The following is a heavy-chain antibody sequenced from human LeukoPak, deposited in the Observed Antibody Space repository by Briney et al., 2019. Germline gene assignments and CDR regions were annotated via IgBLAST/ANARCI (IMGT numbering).Heavy chain of an antibody. D-gene: IGHD3-22*01. CDR3: ARGGLKYDSSGYPFDY. CDR1: GYSFSSKSDA. Sequence: SQTVSLTCAISGYSFSSKSDAWNWIRQSPSRGLEWLGMTYYRSKWYNDYAVSVKSRITINPDTSKNQFSLQLNSVTPEDTAVYYCARGGLKYDSSGYPFDYWGQGTLVTVSS. CDR2: TYYRSKWYN. J-gene: IGHJ4*02. V-gene: IGHV6-1*01.